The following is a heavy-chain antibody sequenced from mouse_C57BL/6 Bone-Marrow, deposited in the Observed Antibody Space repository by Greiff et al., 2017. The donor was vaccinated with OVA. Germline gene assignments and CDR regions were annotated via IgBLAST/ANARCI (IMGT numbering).Heavy chain of an antibody. Sequence: QVTLKVSGPGLLQSSQTLSLTCSFSGFSLSTSGMGVSWIRQPSGKGLEWLAHIYWDDGKRYNPSLKSRLTISKDTSRNTVFLKITSVDTADTSTYYGARRAIGNPYFDYWGQGTTRTVSS. J-gene: IGHJ2*01. D-gene: IGHD2-14*01. CDR3: ARRAIGNPYFDY. V-gene: IGHV8-12*01. CDR2: IYWDDGK. CDR1: GFSLSTSGMG.